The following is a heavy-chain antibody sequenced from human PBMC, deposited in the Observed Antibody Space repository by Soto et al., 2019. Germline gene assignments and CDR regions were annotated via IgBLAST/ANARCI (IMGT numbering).Heavy chain of an antibody. CDR3: AKDRPSGSRPYYYGMDV. CDR1: GFTFSSYG. Sequence: QVQLVESGGGVVQPGRSLRLSCAASGFTFSSYGMHWVRQAPGKGLEWVAVISYDGSNKYYADSVKGRFNISRDNSKNTLYLQMNSLRAEDTAVYYCAKDRPSGSRPYYYGMDVWGPGTTVTVSS. J-gene: IGHJ6*02. V-gene: IGHV3-30*18. CDR2: ISYDGSNK. D-gene: IGHD1-26*01.